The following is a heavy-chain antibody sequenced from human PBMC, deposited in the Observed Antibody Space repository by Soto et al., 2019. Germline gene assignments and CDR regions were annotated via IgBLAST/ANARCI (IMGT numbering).Heavy chain of an antibody. CDR1: GGTFSSYA. Sequence: AASVKVSCKASGGTFSSYAISWVRQAPGQGLEWMGGIIPIFGTANYAQKFQGRVTITADKSTSTAYMELSSLRSEDTAVYYCARVLESSGGGGDYYYGMDVWGQGTTVTVSS. D-gene: IGHD6-25*01. V-gene: IGHV1-69*06. CDR3: ARVLESSGGGGDYYYGMDV. CDR2: IIPIFGTA. J-gene: IGHJ6*02.